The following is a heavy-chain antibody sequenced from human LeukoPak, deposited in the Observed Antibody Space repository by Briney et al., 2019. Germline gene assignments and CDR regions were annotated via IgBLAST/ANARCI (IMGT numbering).Heavy chain of an antibody. Sequence: GGSLRLSCTASGFTFDNYWTTWVRQPPGKGLEWVANIKQDGGERYYVDSVRGRFTISRDNSKNSLYLQMNSLRAEDTAVYYCVRDGRPLDYWGQGTLVIVS. CDR2: IKQDGGER. V-gene: IGHV3-7*01. CDR3: VRDGRPLDY. D-gene: IGHD3/OR15-3a*01. J-gene: IGHJ4*02. CDR1: GFTFDNYW.